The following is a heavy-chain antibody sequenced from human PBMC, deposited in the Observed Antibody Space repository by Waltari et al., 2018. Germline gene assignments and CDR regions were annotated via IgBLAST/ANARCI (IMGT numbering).Heavy chain of an antibody. CDR3: ARVTYCSSTSCYGGYFDY. CDR2: IYHSGST. V-gene: IGHV4-34*01. J-gene: IGHJ4*02. Sequence: QVQLQQWGAGLLKPSETLSLTCAVYGGSFSGYYWSWIRQPPGKGLEWIGEIYHSGSTNYNPSLKSRVTISVDKSKNQFSLKLSSVTAADTAVYYCARVTYCSSTSCYGGYFDYWGQGTLVTVSS. D-gene: IGHD2-2*01. CDR1: GGSFSGYY.